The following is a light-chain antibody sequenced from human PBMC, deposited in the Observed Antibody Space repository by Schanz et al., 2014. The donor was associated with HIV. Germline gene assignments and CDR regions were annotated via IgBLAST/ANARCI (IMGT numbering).Light chain of an antibody. Sequence: DIQMTQSPSSLSASVGDRVTITCQASQDISKSLNWYQQKPGRAPKLLIYDASNLETGVPSRFSGSGSGTDFTFTISSLQPEDIATYYCQQYDNLPPLTFGPGTKVDIK. V-gene: IGKV1-33*01. CDR3: QQYDNLPPLT. CDR1: QDISKS. CDR2: DAS. J-gene: IGKJ3*01.